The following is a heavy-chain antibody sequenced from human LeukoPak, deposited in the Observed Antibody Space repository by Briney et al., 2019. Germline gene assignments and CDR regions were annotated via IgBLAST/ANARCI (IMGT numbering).Heavy chain of an antibody. CDR1: GGSISSYY. V-gene: IGHV4-59*01. CDR3: ARALWYGSGKDYYYGMDV. CDR2: IYYSGST. J-gene: IGHJ6*02. Sequence: SETLSLTCTVSGGSISSYYWSWIRQPPGKGLEWIAYIYYSGSTNFYPSLKSRVTISVATSTNQSSLKLSSVTAADTAVYYCARALWYGSGKDYYYGMDVWGQGTTVTVSS. D-gene: IGHD3-10*01.